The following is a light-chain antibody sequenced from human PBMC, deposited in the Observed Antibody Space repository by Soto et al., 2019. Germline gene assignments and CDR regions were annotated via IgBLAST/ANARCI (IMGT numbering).Light chain of an antibody. CDR1: QSVSSY. J-gene: IGKJ1*01. V-gene: IGKV3-11*01. CDR3: QQRSNWPVT. Sequence: EIVLTQSPATLSLSPGERATLSCRASQSVSSYLAWYQQKPGQVPRLLIYDASSRATVIPARLSGSGSGTEFTLTISSPEAEDFAVYYCQQRSNWPVTFGQGTRVEIK. CDR2: DAS.